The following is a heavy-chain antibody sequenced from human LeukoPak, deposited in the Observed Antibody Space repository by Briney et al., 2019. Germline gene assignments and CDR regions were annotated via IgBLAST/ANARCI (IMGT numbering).Heavy chain of an antibody. CDR3: ARGGYYGSGNDFRFDP. J-gene: IGHJ5*02. V-gene: IGHV4-59*01. CDR2: IHYTGST. D-gene: IGHD3-10*01. Sequence: PSETLSLTCTVSGGSISSYYWSWIRQSPGKGLECIGYIHYTGSTNYNPSLKSRVTISVETSKNQFSLKSVTAADTAVYYCARGGYYGSGNDFRFDPWGQGTLVTVSS. CDR1: GGSISSYY.